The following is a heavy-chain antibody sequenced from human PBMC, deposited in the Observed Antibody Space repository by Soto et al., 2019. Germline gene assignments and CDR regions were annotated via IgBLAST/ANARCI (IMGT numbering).Heavy chain of an antibody. V-gene: IGHV3-74*01. CDR3: ARGIRNYYGVDV. J-gene: IGHJ6*02. Sequence: GGSLRLSCAGSGFTFSTYWMHWVRQAPGTGLEWVSRIKGDGSSTSYADSVKGRFTISRDNAKNTVYLQMNSLGAEDTAVYWCARGIRNYYGVDVWGQGTTVTVSS. CDR1: GFTFSTYW. CDR2: IKGDGSST.